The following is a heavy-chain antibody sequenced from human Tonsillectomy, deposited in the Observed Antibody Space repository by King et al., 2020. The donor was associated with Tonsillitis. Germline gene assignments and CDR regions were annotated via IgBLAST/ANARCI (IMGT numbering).Heavy chain of an antibody. D-gene: IGHD2-2*01. CDR3: AGVDIVVVPATLSYFDL. V-gene: IGHV4-34*01. J-gene: IGHJ2*01. CDR2: INHSGST. CDR1: GGSFSGYY. Sequence: QVQLQQWGAGLLKPSETLSLTCAVYGGSFSGYYWSWIRQPPGKGLEWIGEINHSGSTNYNPSLKSRATISIDTSKNQFSLKLSSVTAADTAVYYCAGVDIVVVPATLSYFDLWGRGTLVTVSS.